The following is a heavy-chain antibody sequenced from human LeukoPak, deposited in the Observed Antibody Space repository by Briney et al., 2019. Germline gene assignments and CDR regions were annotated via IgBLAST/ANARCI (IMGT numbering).Heavy chain of an antibody. D-gene: IGHD3-9*01. CDR2: ISSSGSTI. CDR3: ARGLSRYFDWLST. J-gene: IGHJ5*02. V-gene: IGHV3-48*04. CDR1: GFTFSRYS. Sequence: PGGSLRLSCAASGFTFSRYSMNWVRQAPGKGLEWVSYISSSGSTIYYADSVKGRFTISRDNAKNSLYLQMNSLRAEDTAVYYCARGLSRYFDWLSTWGQGTLVTVSS.